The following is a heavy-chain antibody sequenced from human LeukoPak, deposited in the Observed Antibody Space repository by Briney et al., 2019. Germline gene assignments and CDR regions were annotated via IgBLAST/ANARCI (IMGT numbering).Heavy chain of an antibody. J-gene: IGHJ5*02. V-gene: IGHV3-7*01. CDR1: GFTFSIFW. D-gene: IGHD3-16*01. CDR2: IEGDGSDK. Sequence: GGSLRLSCTASGFTFSIFWMSWVRRAPGKGLEWVAKIEGDGSDKYYVDSVKGRFTISRDNAKKSLYLQMNSLRAEDTAVYYCARGGKRFDPWGQGTLVTVSS. CDR3: ARGGKRFDP.